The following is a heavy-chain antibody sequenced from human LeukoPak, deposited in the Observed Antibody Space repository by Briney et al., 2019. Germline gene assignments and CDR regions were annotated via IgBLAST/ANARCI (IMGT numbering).Heavy chain of an antibody. CDR2: ISAYNGNT. J-gene: IGHJ6*03. CDR1: GYTFTSYG. CDR3: ARAYSSGWYAYYYYYMDV. Sequence: ASVKVSCKASGYTFTSYGISWVRQAPGQGLEWMGWISAYNGNTNYAQKLQGRVTMTTDTSTSTAYMELRSLRSDDTAVYYCARAYSSGWYAYYYYYMDVWGKGTTVTVSS. D-gene: IGHD6-19*01. V-gene: IGHV1-18*01.